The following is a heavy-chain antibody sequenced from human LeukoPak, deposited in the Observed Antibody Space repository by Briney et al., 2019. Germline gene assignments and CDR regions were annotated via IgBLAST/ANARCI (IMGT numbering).Heavy chain of an antibody. Sequence: SETLSLTCAVYGGSFAGYFWSWIRQTPGKGLEWIGSIYYSGSTYYNPSLKSRVTISVDTSKNQFSLKLSSVTAADTAVYYCARDSSGYYDSSGYYYPGGGFDYWGQGTLVTVSS. CDR2: IYYSGST. CDR1: GGSFAGYF. V-gene: IGHV4-34*01. D-gene: IGHD3-22*01. CDR3: ARDSSGYYDSSGYYYPGGGFDY. J-gene: IGHJ4*02.